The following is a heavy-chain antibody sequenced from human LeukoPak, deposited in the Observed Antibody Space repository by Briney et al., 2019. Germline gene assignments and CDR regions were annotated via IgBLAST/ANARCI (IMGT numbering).Heavy chain of an antibody. D-gene: IGHD6-13*01. V-gene: IGHV3-21*01. J-gene: IGHJ5*02. Sequence: GGSLRLSCAASGFTFSSYSMNWVRQAPGKGLEWVSSISSSSSYIYYADSVKGRFTISRQNAKNSLYLQMNRLRAEDTAVYYCARPRNSSSWYRGWFDPWGQGTRVSVSS. CDR1: GFTFSSYS. CDR3: ARPRNSSSWYRGWFDP. CDR2: ISSSSSYI.